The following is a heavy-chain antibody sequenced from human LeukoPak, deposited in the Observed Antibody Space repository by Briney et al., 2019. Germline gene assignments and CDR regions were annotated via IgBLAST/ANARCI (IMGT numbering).Heavy chain of an antibody. V-gene: IGHV3-20*03. Sequence: PGGSLRLSFAASGFNFDDYGMSWVRQAPGKGLEWVSGINWNGRAIGYADSVKGRFTISRDNAKSSLYLEMSTLRAEDTALYYCARDGRRYYGSGSYFLDWIDPWGQGTLVIVSS. D-gene: IGHD3-10*01. CDR2: INWNGRAI. J-gene: IGHJ5*02. CDR1: GFNFDDYG. CDR3: ARDGRRYYGSGSYFLDWIDP.